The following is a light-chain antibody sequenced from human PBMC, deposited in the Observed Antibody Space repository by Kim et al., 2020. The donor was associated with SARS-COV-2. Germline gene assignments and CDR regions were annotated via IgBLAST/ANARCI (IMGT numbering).Light chain of an antibody. CDR2: EDT. J-gene: IGLJ2*01. CDR3: QAWDSGTVV. CDR1: KLGNKF. Sequence: SYELTQPPSVSVSPGQTASITCSGDKLGNKFACWYQQKPGQSPVLVIYEDTKRPSGIPERFSGSNSGNTATLTISGTQAIDEAAYYCQAWDSGTVVFGGG. V-gene: IGLV3-1*01.